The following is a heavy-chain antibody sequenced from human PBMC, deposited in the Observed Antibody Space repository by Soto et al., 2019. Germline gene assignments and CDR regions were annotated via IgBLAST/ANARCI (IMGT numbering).Heavy chain of an antibody. D-gene: IGHD5-12*01. CDR2: MYNTGST. J-gene: IGHJ1*01. V-gene: IGHV4-59*08. CDR3: AIPRKGSSGYQEYVEQ. Sequence: SSETLSLTCTVSGGSISGYYWSWIRQPPGKGLEWIGYMYNTGSTVYNPSFKSRVTISVDTSKNQFSLKLSSVAAADTAVYFCAIPRKGSSGYQEYVEQRGPGTPVTVSS. CDR1: GGSISGYY.